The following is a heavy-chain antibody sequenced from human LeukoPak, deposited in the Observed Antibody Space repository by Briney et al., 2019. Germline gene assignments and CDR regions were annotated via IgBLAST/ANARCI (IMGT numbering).Heavy chain of an antibody. CDR2: ISYDGSNE. V-gene: IGHV3-30-3*01. CDR3: ARGDGSGWSGDY. J-gene: IGHJ4*02. D-gene: IGHD6-19*01. Sequence: GGSLRLSCAASGFTFSSYAMHWVRQAPGKGLEWVAVISYDGSNEYYADSVKGRFTISRDNSKNTLYLQMNSLRAEDTAVYYCARGDGSGWSGDYWGQGTLVTVSS. CDR1: GFTFSSYA.